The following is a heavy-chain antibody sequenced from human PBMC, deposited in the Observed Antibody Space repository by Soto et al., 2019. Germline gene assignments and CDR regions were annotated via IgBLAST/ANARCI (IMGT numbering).Heavy chain of an antibody. J-gene: IGHJ6*02. D-gene: IGHD3-16*01. CDR3: ARDRGRFYDYYYYYGMDV. Sequence: QVQLVESGGGVVQPGRSLRLSCAASGFTFSSYGMHWVRQAPGKGLEWVAVIWYDGSNKYYADSVKGRFTISRDNSKNTXXLQMNSLRAEDTAVYYCARDRGRFYDYYYYYGMDVWGQGTTVTVSS. CDR2: IWYDGSNK. CDR1: GFTFSSYG. V-gene: IGHV3-33*01.